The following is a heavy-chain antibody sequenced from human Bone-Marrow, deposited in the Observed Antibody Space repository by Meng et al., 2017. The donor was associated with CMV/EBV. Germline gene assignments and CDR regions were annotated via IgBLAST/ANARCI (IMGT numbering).Heavy chain of an antibody. J-gene: IGHJ6*02. CDR1: GFTVSTSY. V-gene: IGHV3-66*02. D-gene: IGHD2-2*01. Sequence: GESLKISCAVSGFTVSTSYMSWVRQAPGKGLEWVSIIYSVSNTYYADSVKGRFTISRDNAKNTLTLQMNSLRVDDTAVYYCARNLVLPAAIQYYYHNHGMDVWGQGTTVTVSS. CDR3: ARNLVLPAAIQYYYHNHGMDV. CDR2: IYSVSNT.